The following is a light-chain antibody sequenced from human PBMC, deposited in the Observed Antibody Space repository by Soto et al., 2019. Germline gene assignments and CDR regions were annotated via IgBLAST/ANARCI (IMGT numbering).Light chain of an antibody. Sequence: QSVLTQPASVSGSPGQSITIPRTGTSSDLAIYNYVSWYQQQPGKAPKLMIYQVTNRPSGVSNRFSGSRSGNTASLTISGLQAEDEADYYCSSYTDSSNYVFETGTKVTVL. CDR3: SSYTDSSNYV. CDR1: SSDLAIYNY. CDR2: QVT. V-gene: IGLV2-14*01. J-gene: IGLJ1*01.